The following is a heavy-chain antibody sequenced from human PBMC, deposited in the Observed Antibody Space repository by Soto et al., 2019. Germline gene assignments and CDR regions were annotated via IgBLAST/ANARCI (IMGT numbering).Heavy chain of an antibody. Sequence: SETLSLTCAVYGGSFSCYYWSWIRQPPGRGLEWIGEINHSGSTNYKQSLKSRVTISVDTSKNQFSLKLRSVTAADTAVYYYATLRRFPGYSYFVDYWGQGTLVT. J-gene: IGHJ4*02. CDR3: ATLRRFPGYSYFVDY. V-gene: IGHV4-34*01. D-gene: IGHD5-18*01. CDR2: INHSGST. CDR1: GGSFSCYY.